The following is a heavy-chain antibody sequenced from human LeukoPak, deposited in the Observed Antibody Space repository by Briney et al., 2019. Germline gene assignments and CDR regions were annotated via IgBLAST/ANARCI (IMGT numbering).Heavy chain of an antibody. V-gene: IGHV4-4*07. J-gene: IGHJ4*02. CDR1: GGSISSYY. CDR2: IYTSGST. CDR3: ARLNGNFQNFYDY. D-gene: IGHD1-7*01. Sequence: SETLSLTCTVSGGSISSYYWSRIRQPAGKGLEWIGRIYTSGSTNYNPSLKRRVTISVDTSKNQFSLKLTSVTAADTALYYCARLNGNFQNFYDYWGQGTLVTVSS.